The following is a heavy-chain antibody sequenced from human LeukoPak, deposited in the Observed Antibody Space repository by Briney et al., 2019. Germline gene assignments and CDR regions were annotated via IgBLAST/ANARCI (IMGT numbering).Heavy chain of an antibody. CDR2: IYTGGST. J-gene: IGHJ3*02. CDR3: ARDGDSSFPNDAFDI. CDR1: GGSISSYY. D-gene: IGHD3-22*01. V-gene: IGHV4-4*07. Sequence: SETLSLTCTVSGGSISSYYWSWIRQPAGKGLEWIGRIYTGGSTNYNPSLKSRVTMSVDTSKNQFSLKLSSVTAADTAVYYCARDGDSSFPNDAFDIWGQGTMVTVSS.